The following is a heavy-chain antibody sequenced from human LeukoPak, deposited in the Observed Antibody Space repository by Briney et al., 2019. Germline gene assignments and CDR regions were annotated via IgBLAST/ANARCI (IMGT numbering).Heavy chain of an antibody. CDR3: AKAHTVTTLYWFDP. CDR2: ISYDGSNQ. V-gene: IGHV3-30*18. D-gene: IGHD4-17*01. J-gene: IGHJ5*02. CDR1: GFTFSSYG. Sequence: GGSLRLSCAASGFTFSSYGMHWVRQAPGKGLEWVAVISYDGSNQYYADSVKGRFTISRDNSKNTLSLQMNSLRGADTAVYYCAKAHTVTTLYWFDPWGQGTLVTVSS.